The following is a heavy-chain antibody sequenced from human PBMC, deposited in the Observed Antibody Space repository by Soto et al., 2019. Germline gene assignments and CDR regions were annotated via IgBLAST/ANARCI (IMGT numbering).Heavy chain of an antibody. V-gene: IGHV1-3*05. CDR2: INAGNGNT. CDR1: GYTFTSYA. D-gene: IGHD2-15*01. CDR3: ARGTVVTHFDY. Sequence: QVQLVQSGAEEKKPGASVKVSCKASGYTFTSYAMHWVRQAPGQRLEWMGWINAGNGNTKYSQKFQGRVTITRDTSASTAYMELSRLRSEDTAVYYCARGTVVTHFDYWGQGTLVTVSS. J-gene: IGHJ4*02.